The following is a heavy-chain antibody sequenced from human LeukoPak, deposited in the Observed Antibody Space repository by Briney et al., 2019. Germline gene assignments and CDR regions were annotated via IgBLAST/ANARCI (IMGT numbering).Heavy chain of an antibody. CDR2: IYTSGNT. V-gene: IGHV4-4*07. D-gene: IGHD3-10*01. CDR1: GGSISSYY. CDR3: ARGYGSGTESNWFDP. J-gene: IGHJ5*02. Sequence: PSETLSLTCTVSGGSISSYYWSWLRQPAGKGLEWIGRIYTSGNTIYNPSLKSRVTMSIDTSKNQFSLKLISVTAADTAVYYCARGYGSGTESNWFDPWGQGTLVTVST.